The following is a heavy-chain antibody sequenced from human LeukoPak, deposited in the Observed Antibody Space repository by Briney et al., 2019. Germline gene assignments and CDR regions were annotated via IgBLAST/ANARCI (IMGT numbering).Heavy chain of an antibody. D-gene: IGHD5-24*01. Sequence: GGSLRLSCAASGFTFRNFGMHWVRQAPGKGLEWVAIIWDNGSNKYYADSVKGRFTISRDNSENMLYLQMNSLRAEDTAVYYCARGTRWLQFLFDYWGQGTLVTVSS. CDR3: ARGTRWLQFLFDY. CDR2: IWDNGSNK. CDR1: GFTFRNFG. J-gene: IGHJ4*02. V-gene: IGHV3-33*01.